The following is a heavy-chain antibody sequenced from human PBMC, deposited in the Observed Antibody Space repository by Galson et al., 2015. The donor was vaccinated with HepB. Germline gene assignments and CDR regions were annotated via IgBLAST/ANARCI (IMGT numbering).Heavy chain of an antibody. V-gene: IGHV5-10-1*01. J-gene: IGHJ5*02. CDR1: GYIFTAYW. Sequence: QSGAEVKKPGESLTISCTASGYIFTAYWITWVRQMPGKGLEWMGRIEPSDSYTHYNPSFQGRVAMSVDRSINTAYLHWTSLKASDTAMYYCATQESDWFDPWGQGTLVSVSS. CDR3: ATQESDWFDP. D-gene: IGHD3-10*01. CDR2: IEPSDSYT.